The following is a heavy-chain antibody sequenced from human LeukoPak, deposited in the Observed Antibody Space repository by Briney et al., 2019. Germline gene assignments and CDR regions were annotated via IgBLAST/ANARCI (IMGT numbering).Heavy chain of an antibody. D-gene: IGHD5-18*01. V-gene: IGHV3-53*01. CDR2: IYSGGST. CDR3: ARGGYSYGYVGYFDY. CDR1: GFTVSSNY. Sequence: GGSLRLSCAASGFTVSSNYMSWVRQAPGKGLEWVSVIYSGGSTYYADSVKGRFTISRDNSKNALYLQMNSLRAEDTAVYYCARGGYSYGYVGYFDYWGQGTLVTVSS. J-gene: IGHJ4*02.